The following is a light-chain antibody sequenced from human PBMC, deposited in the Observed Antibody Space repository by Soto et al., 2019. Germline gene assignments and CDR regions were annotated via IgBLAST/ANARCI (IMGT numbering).Light chain of an antibody. CDR2: GAS. CDR3: QQYSSSPPEFT. CDR1: QSVNSNY. J-gene: IGKJ3*01. Sequence: EIVLTPSPGTLSVSPGERVTLSCRARQSVNSNYLAWYQQRPGQAPRLLIFGASYRATGIPDRFSGSGSGTDFTLTISRLEPEDFAVYYCQQYSSSPPEFTFGPGTKVDSK. V-gene: IGKV3-20*01.